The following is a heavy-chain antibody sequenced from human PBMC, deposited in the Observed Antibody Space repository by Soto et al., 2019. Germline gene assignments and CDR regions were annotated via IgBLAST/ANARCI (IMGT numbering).Heavy chain of an antibody. D-gene: IGHD6-13*01. V-gene: IGHV3-30*03. CDR1: GFTFSSYG. Sequence: QVQLVESGGGVVQPGRSLRLSCAASGFTFSSYGMHWVRQAPGKGLEGVAVISYDGSNKYYADSVKGRFTISRDNSKNTLYLQMNSQRAEDTAVYYCATKAAAGRNYYYGMDVWGQGTTVTVSS. CDR2: ISYDGSNK. J-gene: IGHJ6*02. CDR3: ATKAAAGRNYYYGMDV.